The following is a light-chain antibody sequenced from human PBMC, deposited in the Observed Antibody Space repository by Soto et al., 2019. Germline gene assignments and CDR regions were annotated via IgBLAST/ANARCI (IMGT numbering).Light chain of an antibody. J-gene: IGLJ3*02. Sequence: QSVLTQPPSVSEAPRQRVTISCSGSSSNIGNNAVNWYQQLPGKAPKLLIYSDDLLPSGVSDRFSGSKSGTSASLAISGPQSEDEAVYYCAAWDDRLKEVFGGGTQLTVL. CDR1: SSNIGNNA. CDR3: AAWDDRLKEV. CDR2: SDD. V-gene: IGLV1-36*01.